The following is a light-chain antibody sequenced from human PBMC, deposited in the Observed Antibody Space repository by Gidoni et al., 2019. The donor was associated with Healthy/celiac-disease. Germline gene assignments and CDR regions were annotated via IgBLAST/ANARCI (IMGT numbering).Light chain of an antibody. Sequence: EIVLTQSPATLSLSPGERATLSCRASQSVSSYLAWYQQKPGQWGEASNRATGIPARFNGSGSGTDFTLTISSLEPEDFAVYYCQQRSNWPLTFGGGTKVEIK. CDR1: QSVSSY. CDR2: EAS. J-gene: IGKJ4*01. CDR3: QQRSNWPLT. V-gene: IGKV3-11*01.